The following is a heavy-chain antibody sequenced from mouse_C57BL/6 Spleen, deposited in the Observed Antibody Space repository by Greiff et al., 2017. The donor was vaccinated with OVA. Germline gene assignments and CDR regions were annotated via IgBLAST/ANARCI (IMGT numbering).Heavy chain of an antibody. J-gene: IGHJ4*01. CDR2: INPSTGGT. V-gene: IGHV1-42*01. CDR1: GYSFTGYY. CDR3: ARSSDYDGGAMDY. D-gene: IGHD2-4*01. Sequence: EVQLQQSGPELVKPGASVKISCKASGYSFTGYYMNWVKQSPEKSLEWIGEINPSTGGTTYNQKFKAKATLTVDKSSSTAYMQLKSLTSADSADYDCARSSDYDGGAMDYWGQGTSVTVSS.